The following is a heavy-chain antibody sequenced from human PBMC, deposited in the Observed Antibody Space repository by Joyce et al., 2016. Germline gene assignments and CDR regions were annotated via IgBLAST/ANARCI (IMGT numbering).Heavy chain of an antibody. V-gene: IGHV4-61*02. J-gene: IGHJ6*02. CDR3: ARSTGGSYLFGMDV. D-gene: IGHD1-26*01. CDR2: IYTTGST. Sequence: QVQLQESGPGLVKPSQTLTLTCTVSGASATSGSFYWSWIRQPAGKGLEWIGGIYTTGSTNYKSALKSRVTMALDTSKNQVSLKLNSVTAADTAVYYCARSTGGSYLFGMDVWGQGTTVTVSS. CDR1: GASATSGSFY.